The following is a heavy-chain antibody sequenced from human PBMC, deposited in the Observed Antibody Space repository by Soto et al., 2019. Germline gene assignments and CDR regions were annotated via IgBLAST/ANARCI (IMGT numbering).Heavy chain of an antibody. Sequence: ASVKVSCKASGYTFTSYDINWVRQATGQGLEWMGWMNPNSGNTGYAQKFQGRVTMTRNTSISTAYMELSSLRSEDTAVYYCASAQPYDFWSGYLSRGAPYYYGMDVWGQGTTVTVSS. CDR3: ASAQPYDFWSGYLSRGAPYYYGMDV. CDR2: MNPNSGNT. J-gene: IGHJ6*02. D-gene: IGHD3-3*01. CDR1: GYTFTSYD. V-gene: IGHV1-8*01.